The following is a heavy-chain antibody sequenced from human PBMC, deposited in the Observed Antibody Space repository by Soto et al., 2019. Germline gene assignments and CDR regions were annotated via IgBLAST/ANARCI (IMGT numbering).Heavy chain of an antibody. CDR1: GDGVSSNSAA. V-gene: IGHV6-1*01. J-gene: IGHJ3*01. CDR3: ASLEGPGH. CDR2: TYYRSKWYY. Sequence: SQTLSLTCAISGDGVSSNSAAWNWIRQSPSRGLEWLGRTYYRSKWYYDYAESMKSRITISPDTSKNQFSLQLNSVTPEDTAVYFCASLEGPGHWGQGTMVTVSS.